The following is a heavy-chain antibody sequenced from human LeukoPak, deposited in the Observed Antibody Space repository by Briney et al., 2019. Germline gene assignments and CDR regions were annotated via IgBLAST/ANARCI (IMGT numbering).Heavy chain of an antibody. V-gene: IGHV4-4*07. CDR1: GGSISTCY. CDR2: IYTSGST. CDR3: ARDNAFDI. Sequence: PSETLSLTCTVSGGSISTCYWSWIRLPAGKGLEWIGRIYTSGSTDYNPSLKSRVTISVDKSKNQFSLKLSSVTAADTAIYYCARDNAFDIWGKGTMVTVSS. J-gene: IGHJ3*02.